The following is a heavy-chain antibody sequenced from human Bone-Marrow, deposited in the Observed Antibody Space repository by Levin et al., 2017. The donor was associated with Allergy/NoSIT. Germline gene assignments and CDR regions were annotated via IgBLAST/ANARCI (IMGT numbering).Heavy chain of an antibody. CDR3: ARDRAADSSSWPFHYGMDV. D-gene: IGHD6-13*01. CDR1: GYTFTSYY. V-gene: IGHV1-46*01. CDR2: INPSGGST. Sequence: GESLKISCKASGYTFTSYYMHWVRQAPGQGLEWMGIINPSGGSTSYAQKFQGRVTMTRDTSTSTVYMELSSLRSEDTAVYYCARDRAADSSSWPFHYGMDVWGQGTTVTVSS. J-gene: IGHJ6*02.